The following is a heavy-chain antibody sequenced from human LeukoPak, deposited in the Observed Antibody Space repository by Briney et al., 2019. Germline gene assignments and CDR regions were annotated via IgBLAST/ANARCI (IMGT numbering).Heavy chain of an antibody. V-gene: IGHV4-59*01. CDR3: ARGNGWVCSSTSCYNWFDP. J-gene: IGHJ5*02. CDR2: IYYSGST. Sequence: MSSETLSLTSTVSGGSISSYYWSWIRQPPGKGLEWIGCIYYSGSTNYNPSLKSRVTISVDTSKNQFSLKLSSVTAADTAVYYCARGNGWVCSSTSCYNWFDPWGQGTLVTVSS. D-gene: IGHD2-2*01. CDR1: GGSISSYY.